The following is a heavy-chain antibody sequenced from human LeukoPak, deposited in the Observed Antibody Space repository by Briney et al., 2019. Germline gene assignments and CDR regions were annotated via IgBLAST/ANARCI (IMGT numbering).Heavy chain of an antibody. J-gene: IGHJ4*02. D-gene: IGHD3-22*01. CDR2: INPNSGGT. CDR1: GYTFTGYY. Sequence: ASVKVSCKASGYTFTGYYMHWVRQAPGQGLEWMGWINPNSGGTNYAQKFQGRVSMTTDTSTNTAYMELRSLRSDDTAVYYCARDLTGDSSSYSPHDYWGQGTLVTVSS. V-gene: IGHV1-2*02. CDR3: ARDLTGDSSSYSPHDY.